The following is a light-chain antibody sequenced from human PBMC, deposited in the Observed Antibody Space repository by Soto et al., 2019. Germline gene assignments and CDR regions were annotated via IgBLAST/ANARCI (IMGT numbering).Light chain of an antibody. CDR2: LGS. V-gene: IGKV2-28*01. Sequence: DIVLTQSPLSLPVTPGEPASISCRSSQSLLHSNGNTSLDWYLQKPGQSPQLLIYLGSIRASGVPDMFSGSGSGTYFTLKITRVEAEDVGVYYCMQAIQAPRTFGLGTKVEIK. J-gene: IGKJ1*01. CDR3: MQAIQAPRT. CDR1: QSLLHSNGNTS.